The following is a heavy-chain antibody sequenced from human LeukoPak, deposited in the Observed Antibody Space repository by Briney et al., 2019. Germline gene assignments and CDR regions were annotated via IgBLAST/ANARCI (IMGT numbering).Heavy chain of an antibody. J-gene: IGHJ5*02. D-gene: IGHD5-18*01. V-gene: IGHV3-30*02. CDR1: GFTFSSYG. Sequence: GGSLRLSCAASGFTFSSYGMHWVRQAPGKGLEWVAFIRYDGSNKYYADSVKGRFTISRDNSKNTLYLQMNSLRAEDTAVYYCAKDRYSYGYVDWFDPWGQGTLVTVSS. CDR2: IRYDGSNK. CDR3: AKDRYSYGYVDWFDP.